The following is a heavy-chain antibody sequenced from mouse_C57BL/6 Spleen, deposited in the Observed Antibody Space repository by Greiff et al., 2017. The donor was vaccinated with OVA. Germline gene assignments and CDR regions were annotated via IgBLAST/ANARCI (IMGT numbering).Heavy chain of an antibody. D-gene: IGHD3-2*02. CDR3: ARHSSGYLDY. CDR1: GFTFSDYY. Sequence: EVQLQESGGGLVQPGGSLKLSCAASGFTFSDYYMYWVRQTPEKRLEWVAYISNGGGSTYYPDTVKGRFTISRDNAKNTLYLQMSRLKSEDTAMYYCARHSSGYLDYWGQGTTLTVSS. V-gene: IGHV5-12*01. CDR2: ISNGGGST. J-gene: IGHJ2*01.